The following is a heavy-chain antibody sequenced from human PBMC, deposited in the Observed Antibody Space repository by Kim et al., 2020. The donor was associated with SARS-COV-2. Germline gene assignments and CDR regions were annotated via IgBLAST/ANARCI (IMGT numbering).Heavy chain of an antibody. J-gene: IGHJ4*02. CDR3: ARRAAGGIKYYFDY. D-gene: IGHD6-13*01. V-gene: IGHV3-21*01. Sequence: ADSAKGRFTISRDSAKNSLYQQMNSLRAEDTAVYYCARRAAGGIKYYFDYWGQGTLVTVSS.